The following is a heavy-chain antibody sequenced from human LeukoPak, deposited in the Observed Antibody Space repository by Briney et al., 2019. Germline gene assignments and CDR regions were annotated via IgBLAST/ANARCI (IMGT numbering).Heavy chain of an antibody. CDR3: ARPYDSNSYYYY. J-gene: IGHJ4*02. CDR2: INSDGSST. Sequence: PGGPLRLSCAASGFTFSSYWMHWVRQAPGKGLVWVSRINSDGSSTKYADSVKGRFTISRDNAKNTLYLQMNSLRAEDTAVYYCARPYDSNSYYYYWGQGTLVTVSS. D-gene: IGHD3-22*01. CDR1: GFTFSSYW. V-gene: IGHV3-74*03.